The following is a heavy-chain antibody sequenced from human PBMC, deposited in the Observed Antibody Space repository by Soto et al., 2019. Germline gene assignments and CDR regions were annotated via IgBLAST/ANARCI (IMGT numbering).Heavy chain of an antibody. CDR2: ISGTGGTT. V-gene: IGHV3-23*01. CDR1: GFTFSNSA. J-gene: IGHJ4*02. Sequence: GGSLRLSCAASGFTFSNSAMTWVRQAPGKGLEWVSFISGTGGTTYYTDSVKGRFTISRDNSKNTLFLQMDSLRADDTAFYYCARTCAPARGPGHFDCWGQGTLVTVSS. CDR3: ARTCAPARGPGHFDC. D-gene: IGHD2-15*01.